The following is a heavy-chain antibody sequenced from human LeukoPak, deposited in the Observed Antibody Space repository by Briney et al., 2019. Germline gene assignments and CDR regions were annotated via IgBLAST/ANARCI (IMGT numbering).Heavy chain of an antibody. J-gene: IGHJ4*02. Sequence: ASVKVSCKASGYSFIDYYIHWVRQAPGQGLEWMGWMNPNSGDTFYSQKFQGRVTMTRDTSLSTAYLGLSSLRSEDTAVYYCARKFLGSRGYYFDYWGQGTLVTVSS. CDR1: GYSFIDYY. CDR2: MNPNSGDT. V-gene: IGHV1-2*02. CDR3: ARKFLGSRGYYFDY. D-gene: IGHD3-10*01.